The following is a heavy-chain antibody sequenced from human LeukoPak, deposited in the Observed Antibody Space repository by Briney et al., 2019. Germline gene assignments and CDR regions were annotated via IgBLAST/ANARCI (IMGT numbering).Heavy chain of an antibody. Sequence: PGGSLRLSCVASGFTFSRYGMTWVRQPPGKGLEWIGEIYHSGSTNYNPSLKSRVTISVDKSKNQFSLKLSSVTAADTAVYYCARGRGEQLVRYYFDYWGQGTLVTVSS. CDR1: GFTFSRYG. CDR2: IYHSGST. V-gene: IGHV4-4*02. D-gene: IGHD6-13*01. J-gene: IGHJ4*02. CDR3: ARGRGEQLVRYYFDY.